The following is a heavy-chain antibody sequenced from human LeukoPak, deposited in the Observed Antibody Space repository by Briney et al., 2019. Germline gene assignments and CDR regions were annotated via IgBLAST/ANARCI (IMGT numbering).Heavy chain of an antibody. V-gene: IGHV5-51*01. D-gene: IGHD2-21*02. Sequence: ESLQISCKGSGYSFTNYWIGWVRQMPGKGLEWMGILNPGNSGTRYSPSFQGQVTISAHKSISTAYLQWNSLKASDTAMYYCARDHCGSDCYRAFDVWGQGTMVTVSS. J-gene: IGHJ3*01. CDR2: LNPGNSGT. CDR1: GYSFTNYW. CDR3: ARDHCGSDCYRAFDV.